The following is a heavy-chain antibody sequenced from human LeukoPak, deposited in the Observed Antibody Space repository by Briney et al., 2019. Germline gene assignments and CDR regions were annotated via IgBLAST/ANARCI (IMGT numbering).Heavy chain of an antibody. V-gene: IGHV4-59*08. D-gene: IGHD3-10*01. J-gene: IGHJ4*02. Sequence: PSETLSLTCTVSGXSISSYYWSWIRQSPGKGLEWIGYMYNSGSTTYNPSLKSRVTISVDTSKNQFSLKLNSVTAADTAVYYCARRYGPGTGDRFDYWGQGTLVTVSS. CDR3: ARRYGPGTGDRFDY. CDR1: GXSISSYY. CDR2: MYNSGST.